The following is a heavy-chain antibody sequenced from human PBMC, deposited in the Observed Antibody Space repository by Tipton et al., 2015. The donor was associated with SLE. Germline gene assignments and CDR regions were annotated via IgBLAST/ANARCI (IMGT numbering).Heavy chain of an antibody. Sequence: SLRLSCAVSGGSMSSSNWWSWLRQPPGKGLEWIGEIFHSGSTNYNPSLRSRVAISVDTSKNQFSLRLDSMTSADTAVYYCARGGTDYDVWLGCPYFDLWGRGTLVTVSS. CDR1: GGSMSSSNW. V-gene: IGHV4-4*02. CDR3: ARGGTDYDVWLGCPYFDL. J-gene: IGHJ2*01. D-gene: IGHD3-3*01. CDR2: IFHSGST.